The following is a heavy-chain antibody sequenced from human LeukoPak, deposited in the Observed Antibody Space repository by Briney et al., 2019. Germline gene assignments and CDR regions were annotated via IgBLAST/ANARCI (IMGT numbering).Heavy chain of an antibody. CDR3: ARRRIVGSTDDAFDI. Sequence: PGGSLRLSCAASGFTFSSYAMHWVRQAPGKGLEWAAVISSDGNTKYYADSVKGRFTISRDNSNNTLYLQMNSLRANDTAIYYCARRRIVGSTDDAFDIWGQGTMVTLPS. CDR2: ISSDGNTK. CDR1: GFTFSSYA. V-gene: IGHV3-30-3*01. D-gene: IGHD1-26*01. J-gene: IGHJ3*02.